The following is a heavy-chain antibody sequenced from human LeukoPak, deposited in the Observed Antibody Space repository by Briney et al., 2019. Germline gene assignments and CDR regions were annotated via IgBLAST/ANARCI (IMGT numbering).Heavy chain of an antibody. D-gene: IGHD3-10*01. V-gene: IGHV1-8*01. Sequence: ASVKVSCKASGYTFTSYDINWVRQATGQGLEWMGWMNPNSGNTGYAQKFQGRVTITRNTSISTAYMELSSLRSEDTAVYYCARRAEGLLWVYFDYWGQGTLVTVSS. CDR3: ARRAEGLLWVYFDY. CDR2: MNPNSGNT. J-gene: IGHJ4*02. CDR1: GYTFTSYD.